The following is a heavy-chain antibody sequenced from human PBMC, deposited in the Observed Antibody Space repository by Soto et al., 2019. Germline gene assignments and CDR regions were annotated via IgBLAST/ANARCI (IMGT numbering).Heavy chain of an antibody. CDR3: ATGSIVGATKDWFDP. V-gene: IGHV3-30*03. CDR2: ISYDGSSK. J-gene: IGHJ5*02. Sequence: QVQLVESGGGVVQPGRSLRLSCAASGFTFSSYGMYWVRQAPGKGLEWVAVISYDGSSKYYADSVKGRLTISRDNSENTLYLQMNSLRAEDTAVYYCATGSIVGATKDWFDPWGQGTLVTVSS. D-gene: IGHD1-26*01. CDR1: GFTFSSYG.